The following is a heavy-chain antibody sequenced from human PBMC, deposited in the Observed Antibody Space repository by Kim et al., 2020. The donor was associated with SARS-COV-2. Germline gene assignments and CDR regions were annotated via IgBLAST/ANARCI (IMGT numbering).Heavy chain of an antibody. Sequence: GGSLRLSCAASGFRFSDYDMNWVRQAPGKGLEWLSSVSSTSRYTNYADSVRGRFIISRDNARDSLSLQMDSLQPEDTAVYYCARDPYNSYAMDLWGQGTT. CDR1: GFRFSDYD. J-gene: IGHJ6*02. CDR2: VSSTSRYT. CDR3: ARDPYNSYAMDL. V-gene: IGHV3-11*05. D-gene: IGHD2-2*02.